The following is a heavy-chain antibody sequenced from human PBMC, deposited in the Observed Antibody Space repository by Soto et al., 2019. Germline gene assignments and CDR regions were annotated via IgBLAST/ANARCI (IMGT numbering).Heavy chain of an antibody. Sequence: QVQLVESGGGVVQPGRSLRLSCAASGFTFSSYGMHWVRQAPGKGLEWVAVISYDGSNKYYADSVKGRFTISRDNSKNTLYLQMNSLRAEDTAVYYCAKDRSGSYYQFDYWGQGTLVTVSS. CDR3: AKDRSGSYYQFDY. CDR1: GFTFSSYG. CDR2: ISYDGSNK. D-gene: IGHD1-26*01. V-gene: IGHV3-30*18. J-gene: IGHJ4*02.